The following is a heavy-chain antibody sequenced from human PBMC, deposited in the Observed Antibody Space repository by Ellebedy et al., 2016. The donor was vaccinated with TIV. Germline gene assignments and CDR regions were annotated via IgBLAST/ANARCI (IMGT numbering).Heavy chain of an antibody. D-gene: IGHD3-16*01. CDR3: AGGDIATTPAGERNWFDP. CDR2: ISVYNGDT. CDR1: GYTFSSYG. J-gene: IGHJ5*02. Sequence: ASVKVSCKTSGYTFSSYGISWVRQAPGQGLEWMGWISVYNGDTYYAQKFQGRVTMTTDTSTSTAYMELSRLRSDDTAVYYCAGGDIATTPAGERNWFDPWGQGILVTVSS. V-gene: IGHV1-18*04.